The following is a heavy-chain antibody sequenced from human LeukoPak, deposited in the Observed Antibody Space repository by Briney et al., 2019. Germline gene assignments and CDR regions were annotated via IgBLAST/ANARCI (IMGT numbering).Heavy chain of an antibody. CDR2: ISSSSSTI. V-gene: IGHV3-48*01. CDR3: AKRPNSGSFNWFDP. J-gene: IGHJ5*02. CDR1: GFTFSSYS. D-gene: IGHD1-26*01. Sequence: GGSLRLSCAASGFTFSSYSMNWVRQAPGKGLEWVSYISSSSSTIYYADSVKGRFTISRDNSKNTLYLQMNSLRAEDTAVYYCAKRPNSGSFNWFDPWGQGTLVTVSS.